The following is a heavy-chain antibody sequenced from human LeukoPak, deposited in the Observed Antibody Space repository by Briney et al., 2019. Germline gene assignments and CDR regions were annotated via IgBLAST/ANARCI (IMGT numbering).Heavy chain of an antibody. CDR1: GFTFSSYP. D-gene: IGHD3-22*01. CDR2: ISGSGGST. CDR3: AKDNLDYYDSSGYLDAFDI. Sequence: GGSLRLSCAASGFTFSSYPMSGFRQPPGKGLKWVSAISGSGGSTYYADSVKGRFAISRDNSKNTLYLQMNSLRAEDTAVYYCAKDNLDYYDSSGYLDAFDIWGQGTMVTVSS. V-gene: IGHV3-23*01. J-gene: IGHJ3*02.